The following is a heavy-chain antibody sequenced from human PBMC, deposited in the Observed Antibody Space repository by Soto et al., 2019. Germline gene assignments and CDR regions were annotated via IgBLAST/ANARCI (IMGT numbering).Heavy chain of an antibody. CDR1: GFTFDDYA. J-gene: IGHJ4*02. CDR3: AKDIERQPDLFDY. Sequence: GGSLRLSCAASGFTFDDYAMHWVRQAPGKGLEWVSGISWNSGSIGYADSVKGRFTISRDNAKNSLYLQMNSLRAEDTALYYCAKDIERQPDLFDYWGQGTLVTSPQ. CDR2: ISWNSGSI. V-gene: IGHV3-9*01. D-gene: IGHD6-13*01.